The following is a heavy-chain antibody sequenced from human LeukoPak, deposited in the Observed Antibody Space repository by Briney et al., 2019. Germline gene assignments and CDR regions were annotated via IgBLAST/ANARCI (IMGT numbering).Heavy chain of an antibody. J-gene: IGHJ4*02. CDR3: ARDRSNVRFGELGY. CDR1: GFTFSSYA. CDR2: ISYDGSNK. Sequence: GGSLRLSCAASGFTFSSYAMHWVRQAPGKGLEWVAVISYDGSNKYYADSVKGRFTISRDNSKNTLYLQMNSLRAEDTAVYYCARDRSNVRFGELGYWGQGTLVTVSS. V-gene: IGHV3-30-3*01. D-gene: IGHD3-10*01.